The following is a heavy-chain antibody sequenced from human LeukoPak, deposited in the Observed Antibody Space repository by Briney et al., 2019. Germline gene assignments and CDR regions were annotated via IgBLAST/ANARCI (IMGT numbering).Heavy chain of an antibody. CDR1: GGSISSTTYY. D-gene: IGHD4-17*01. CDR3: AREDGERWFDP. CDR2: IDHSGST. V-gene: IGHV4-39*07. Sequence: SETLSLTCTVSGGSISSTTYYWGWIRQPPGKGLEWIGSIDHSGSTNYNPSLKSRVTISVDTSKNQFSLKLSSVTAADTAVYYCAREDGERWFDPWGQGTLVTVSS. J-gene: IGHJ5*02.